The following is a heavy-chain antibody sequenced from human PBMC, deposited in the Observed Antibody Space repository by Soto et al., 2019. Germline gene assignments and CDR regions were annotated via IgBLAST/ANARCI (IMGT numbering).Heavy chain of an antibody. CDR3: ARAHVVYIRVVSPGWFDT. Sequence: QVPLLQSGAAVKKPGASVKVSCKASGYTFTSYGINWVRQAPAQGLAWMGWIRAYNGNTYYAQKLQGRVTMTTDTSTSTAYMEMRSLRADDTAVYSCARAHVVYIRVVSPGWFDTWGQGTLVTVSS. CDR2: IRAYNGNT. CDR1: GYTFTSYG. D-gene: IGHD3-3*01. V-gene: IGHV1-18*01. J-gene: IGHJ5*02.